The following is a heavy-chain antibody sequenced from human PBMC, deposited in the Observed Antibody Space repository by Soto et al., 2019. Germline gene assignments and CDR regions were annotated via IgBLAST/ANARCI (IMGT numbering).Heavy chain of an antibody. V-gene: IGHV3-23*01. CDR1: GFSFSSYA. CDR2: ISARGGSA. Sequence: EVQLLESGGGLVQPGGSLRLSCAASGFSFSSYAMVWVRQAPGKGLEWVSVISARGGSAYFADSVKGRFTISRDNYKKVLSMEMNSGRVEDTAIYFCAKSSIEYSASVDNWGQGTLVLVSS. CDR3: AKSSIEYSASVDN. D-gene: IGHD5-12*01. J-gene: IGHJ4*02.